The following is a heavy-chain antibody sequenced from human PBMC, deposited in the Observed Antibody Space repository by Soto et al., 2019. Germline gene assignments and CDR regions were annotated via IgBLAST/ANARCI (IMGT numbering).Heavy chain of an antibody. CDR1: GFTFSSYA. CDR3: ATLSYDY. J-gene: IGHJ4*02. CDR2: ISGSGGIT. V-gene: IGHV3-23*01. Sequence: GGSLRLCCAASGFTFSSYAMSGVRQAPGKGLEWVSAISGSGGITYYADSVKGRITMSRDNAKNSLYLQMNSLRAEDTAVYYCATLSYDYWGQGTLVTVSS.